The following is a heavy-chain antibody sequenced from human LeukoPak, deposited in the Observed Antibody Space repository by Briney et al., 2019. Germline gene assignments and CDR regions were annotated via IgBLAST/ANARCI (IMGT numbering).Heavy chain of an antibody. V-gene: IGHV3-7*01. Sequence: PGGSLRLSCVASGFTFSSYWMSWVRQAPGKGLEWVASINQDGSEKNYVDSVKGRFTISRDNTKTSFYLQMNSLRAEDTAMYYCARSLWPEDYWGQGTLVTVSS. D-gene: IGHD5-18*01. CDR2: INQDGSEK. J-gene: IGHJ4*02. CDR1: GFTFSSYW. CDR3: ARSLWPEDY.